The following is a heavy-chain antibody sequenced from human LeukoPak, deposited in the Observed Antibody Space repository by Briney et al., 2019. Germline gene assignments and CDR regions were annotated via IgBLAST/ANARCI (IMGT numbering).Heavy chain of an antibody. CDR3: AKTYYDSSGYSWDY. CDR2: ISYDGSNK. Sequence: PGGSLRLSCAASGFTFSSYGMHWVRQAPGKGLEWVAVISYDGSNKYYADSVKGRFTISRDNSKNTLYLQMNSLRAEDTAVYYCAKTYYDSSGYSWDYWGQGTLVTVSS. V-gene: IGHV3-30*18. D-gene: IGHD3-22*01. J-gene: IGHJ4*02. CDR1: GFTFSSYG.